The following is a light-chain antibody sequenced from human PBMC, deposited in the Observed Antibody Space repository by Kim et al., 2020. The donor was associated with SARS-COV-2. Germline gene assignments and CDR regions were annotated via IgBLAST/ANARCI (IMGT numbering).Light chain of an antibody. J-gene: IGLJ2*01. CDR3: QAWDSSTSHVV. CDR2: QDS. CDR1: KLGDKY. Sequence: SYELTQPPSVSVSPGQTASITCSGDKLGDKYACWYQQKPGQSPVLVIYQDSKRPSGIPERFSGSNSGNTATLTISGTQAMVEADYYCQAWDSSTSHVVFG. V-gene: IGLV3-1*01.